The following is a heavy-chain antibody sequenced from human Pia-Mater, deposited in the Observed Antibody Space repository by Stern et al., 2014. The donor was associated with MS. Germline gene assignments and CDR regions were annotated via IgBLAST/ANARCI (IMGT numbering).Heavy chain of an antibody. V-gene: IGHV1-69*01. J-gene: IGHJ6*02. D-gene: IGHD3-9*01. CDR3: ARDGRHTDNYGLAV. Sequence: QVQLGQSGAEVKKPGSSVKVSCKASGGTFNVYAINWLRQAPGQGLEWMGGIIPIFGTANYAQKFQGRVMITADESTRTSSMQLSSLRYDDTAVYYCARDGRHTDNYGLAVWGQGTTVTVSS. CDR1: GGTFNVYA. CDR2: IIPIFGTA.